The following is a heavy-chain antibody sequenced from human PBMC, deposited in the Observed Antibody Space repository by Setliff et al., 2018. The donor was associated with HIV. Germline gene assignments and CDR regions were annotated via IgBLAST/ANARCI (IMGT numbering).Heavy chain of an antibody. J-gene: IGHJ3*02. D-gene: IGHD2-2*01. CDR1: GFSFFNFA. V-gene: IGHV3-21*01. CDR3: ARSRSTRDAFDI. CDR2: ISSSGRYI. Sequence: LRLSRATSGFSFFNFALNWVRQAPGKGLEWVSSISSSGRYIYYADSVKGRFTISRDDATKSLFLQMDSLRAEDTAVYYCARSRSTRDAFDIWGQGTMVTVSS.